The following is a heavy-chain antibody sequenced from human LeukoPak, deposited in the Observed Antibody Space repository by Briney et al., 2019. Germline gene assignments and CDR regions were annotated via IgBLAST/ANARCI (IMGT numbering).Heavy chain of an antibody. Sequence: ASVKVSCKASGYTFTSYGISWVRQAPGQGLEWMGRIIPILGIANYAQKFQGRVTITADKSTSTAYMELSSLRSEDTAVYYCASGAGGYCSGGSCYPGYYGMDVWGQGTTVTVSS. D-gene: IGHD2-15*01. CDR3: ASGAGGYCSGGSCYPGYYGMDV. CDR1: GYTFTSYG. V-gene: IGHV1-69*04. CDR2: IIPILGIA. J-gene: IGHJ6*02.